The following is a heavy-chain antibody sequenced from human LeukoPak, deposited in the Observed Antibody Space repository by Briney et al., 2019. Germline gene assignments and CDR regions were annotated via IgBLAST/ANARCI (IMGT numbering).Heavy chain of an antibody. V-gene: IGHV3-21*01. CDR2: ISSSSSYI. Sequence: GGSLRLSCAASGFTFSSYSMNWVRQAPGKGLEWVSSISSSSSYIYYADSVKGRFTISRDNAKNSLYLQMNSLRAEDTAVYYCARDFEYSSGPLGYYYGMDVWGQGTTVTVSS. J-gene: IGHJ6*02. D-gene: IGHD6-19*01. CDR3: ARDFEYSSGPLGYYYGMDV. CDR1: GFTFSSYS.